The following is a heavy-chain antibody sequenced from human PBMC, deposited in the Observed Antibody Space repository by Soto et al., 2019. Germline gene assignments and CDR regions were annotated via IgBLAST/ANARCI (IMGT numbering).Heavy chain of an antibody. J-gene: IGHJ6*02. Sequence: SETLSLTCTVSGGSISSYYWSWIRQPPVKGLEWIGYIYYSGSTYYNPSLKSLITISVDTSKNQFSLKLTSVTAADTAVYYCARDYRAPSAGAMDVWGQGTTVTVSS. CDR1: GGSISSYY. V-gene: IGHV4-59*12. CDR3: ARDYRAPSAGAMDV. CDR2: IYYSGST. D-gene: IGHD2-15*01.